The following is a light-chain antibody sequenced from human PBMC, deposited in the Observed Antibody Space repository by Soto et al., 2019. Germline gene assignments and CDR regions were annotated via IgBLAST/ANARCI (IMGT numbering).Light chain of an antibody. CDR3: HAYDTRLRCV. CDR2: GDT. J-gene: IGLJ2*01. Sequence: QSALTQPHSGSGAPGKRVTISCTGSSSNFGANFDVQWYQQFPGTAPKLLISGDTIRPSGVPDRFSGSKSGTSASLAITGLQAEDEADYYCHAYDTRLRCVFGVWTKVTFL. CDR1: SSNFGANFD. V-gene: IGLV1-40*01.